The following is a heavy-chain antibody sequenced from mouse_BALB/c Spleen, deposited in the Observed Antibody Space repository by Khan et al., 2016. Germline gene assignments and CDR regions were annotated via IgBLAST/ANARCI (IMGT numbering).Heavy chain of an antibody. CDR2: INTYTGEP. CDR3: ARFRSANY. Sequence: QIQLVQSGPALKMPGETVKIPCKASGYNFTNYVMNWVKHAPGKGLNWMGWINTYTGEPTYTDDCKGRCAISEECVASTAYVQIDNRTKGDMATCCCARFRSANYWGQGTTLTVSS. V-gene: IGHV9-1*02. J-gene: IGHJ2*01. D-gene: IGHD6-1*01. CDR1: GYNFTNYV.